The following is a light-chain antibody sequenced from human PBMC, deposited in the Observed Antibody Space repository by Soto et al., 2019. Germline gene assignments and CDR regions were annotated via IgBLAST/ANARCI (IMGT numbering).Light chain of an antibody. Sequence: PGERASLSCRASQSISGRYLAWYQQKPGPAPRLLIYDASSRATGIPDRFSGSGSWTDFILTISRLEPEDFAVYYCQQYGSSPLTFGGGTKVEIK. V-gene: IGKV3-20*01. J-gene: IGKJ4*01. CDR1: QSISGRY. CDR3: QQYGSSPLT. CDR2: DAS.